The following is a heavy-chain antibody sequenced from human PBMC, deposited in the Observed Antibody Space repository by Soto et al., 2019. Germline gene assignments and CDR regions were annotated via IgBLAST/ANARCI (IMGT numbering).Heavy chain of an antibody. V-gene: IGHV1-69*01. Sequence: QVQLVHSGAAVKKPGSSVKVSCQASGGTFPNSAITWVRQAPGQGLDWMGGLIPMFGTANYAQNFPGRVTITADESTTPAYMELNRLRAEDTSVYYGASSERREYSRSWDQAPFDAWGQGTLVTVSS. CDR1: GGTFPNSA. CDR3: ASSERREYSRSWDQAPFDA. D-gene: IGHD6-13*01. J-gene: IGHJ4*02. CDR2: LIPMFGTA.